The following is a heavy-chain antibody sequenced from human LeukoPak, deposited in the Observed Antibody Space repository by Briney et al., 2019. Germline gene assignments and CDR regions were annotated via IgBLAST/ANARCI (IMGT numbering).Heavy chain of an antibody. J-gene: IGHJ4*02. D-gene: IGHD2/OR15-2a*01. V-gene: IGHV4-59*01. CDR2: ISYSGST. Sequence: SETLSLTSTVPRGSLNGYNWRWLRQPPGEGLEWIGYISYSGSTNYNSSLKSRVTISLDTSKNQFSLRLISVTAADTAAYFCATACKSTRFTFVSWGQGTLVTVSS. CDR1: RGSLNGYN. CDR3: ATACKSTRFTFVS.